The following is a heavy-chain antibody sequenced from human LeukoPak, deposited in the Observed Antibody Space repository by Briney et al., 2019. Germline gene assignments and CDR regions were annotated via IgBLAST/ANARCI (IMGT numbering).Heavy chain of an antibody. D-gene: IGHD2-15*01. J-gene: IGHJ4*02. CDR3: ARERPREVVAYYFDY. CDR1: GFTFSSYA. V-gene: IGHV3-30-3*01. Sequence: GGSLRLSCAASGFTFSSYAMHWVRQAPGKGLEWVAVISYGGSNKHYADSVKGRFTISRDNSKNTLYLQMNSLRAEDTAVYYCARERPREVVAYYFDYWGQGTLVTVSS. CDR2: ISYGGSNK.